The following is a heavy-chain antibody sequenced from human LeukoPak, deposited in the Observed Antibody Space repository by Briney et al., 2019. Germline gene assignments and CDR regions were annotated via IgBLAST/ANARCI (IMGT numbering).Heavy chain of an antibody. CDR1: GYSFTSYW. V-gene: IGHV5-51*01. Sequence: GESLKISCKGSGYSFTSYWIGWVRQMPGKGLAWMGIIYPGDSDTRYSPSFQGQVIISADKSISTAYLQWSSLKASDTAMYYCARWEVPAAKGYFDYWGQGTLVTVSS. CDR3: ARWEVPAAKGYFDY. J-gene: IGHJ4*02. D-gene: IGHD2-2*01. CDR2: IYPGDSDT.